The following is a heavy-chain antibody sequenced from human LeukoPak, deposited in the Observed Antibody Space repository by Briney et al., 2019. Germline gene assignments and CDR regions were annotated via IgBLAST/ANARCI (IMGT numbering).Heavy chain of an antibody. J-gene: IGHJ6*02. V-gene: IGHV4-31*03. CDR1: GGSISRYY. CDR2: IYYSGST. Sequence: SETLSLTCTVSGGSISRYYWSWIRQHPGKGLEWIGYIYYSGSTYYNPSLKSRVTISVDTSKNQFSLKLSSVTAADTAVYYCARVVWGSSPYYYYGMDVWGQGTTVTVSS. D-gene: IGHD3-16*01. CDR3: ARVVWGSSPYYYYGMDV.